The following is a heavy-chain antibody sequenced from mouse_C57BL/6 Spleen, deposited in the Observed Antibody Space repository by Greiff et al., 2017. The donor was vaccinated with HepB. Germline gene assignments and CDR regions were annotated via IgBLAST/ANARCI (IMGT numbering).Heavy chain of an antibody. CDR1: GYSITSGYY. J-gene: IGHJ3*01. Sequence: EVQVVESGPGLVKPSQSLSLTCSVTGYSITSGYYWNWIRQFPGNKLEWMGYISYDGSNNYNPSLKNRISITRDTSKNQFFLKLNSVTTEDTATYYCARDTDFPAWFAYWGQGTLVTVSA. CDR2: ISYDGSN. CDR3: ARDTDFPAWFAY. V-gene: IGHV3-6*01.